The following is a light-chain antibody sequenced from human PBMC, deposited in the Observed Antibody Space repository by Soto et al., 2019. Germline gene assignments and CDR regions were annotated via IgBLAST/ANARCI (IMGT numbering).Light chain of an antibody. CDR2: DAS. CDR3: QQRSNWPST. J-gene: IGKJ4*01. CDR1: QSVSSY. Sequence: EIVLTQSPATLSLSPGERAALSCRASQSVSSYLAWYQQKPGQAPRLLIYDASKRATGFPARFSGSGSGTDFTFTISSLEPEDFAVYFCQQRSNWPSTFGGGTKVEI. V-gene: IGKV3-11*01.